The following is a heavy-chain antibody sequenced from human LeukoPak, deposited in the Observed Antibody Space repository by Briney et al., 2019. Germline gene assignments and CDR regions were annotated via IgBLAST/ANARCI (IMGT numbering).Heavy chain of an antibody. CDR2: ITSSSTYV. D-gene: IGHD1-26*01. J-gene: IGHJ6*03. V-gene: IGHV3-21*01. CDR1: GFTFSTYN. Sequence: PGGSLRLSCAASGFTFSTYNMNWVRQAPGKGLEWVSSITSSSTYVYYADSVKGRFTISRDNAKNSLYLQMNSLRAEDTAVYYCARDPYSGGYGDYYYYYMDLWGQGTTVTISS. CDR3: ARDPYSGGYGDYYYYYMDL.